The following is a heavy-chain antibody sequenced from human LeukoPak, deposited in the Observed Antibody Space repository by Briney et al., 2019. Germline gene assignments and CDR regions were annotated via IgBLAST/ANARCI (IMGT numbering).Heavy chain of an antibody. CDR1: GFTFSNYG. D-gene: IGHD3-9*01. V-gene: IGHV3-33*01. CDR3: AREYYDILTGYYSGLDY. Sequence: GGSLRLSCAASGFTFSNYGMHWVRQAPGKGLEWVAVIWYDGSNKYYADSVKGRFTISRDNSKNTLYLQMNSLRAEDTAVYYCAREYYDILTGYYSGLDYWGQGTLVTVSS. CDR2: IWYDGSNK. J-gene: IGHJ4*02.